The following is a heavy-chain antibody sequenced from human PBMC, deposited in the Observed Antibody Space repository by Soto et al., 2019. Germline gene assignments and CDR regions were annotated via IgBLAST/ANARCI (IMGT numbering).Heavy chain of an antibody. CDR3: AKFSGSYGSGSYDSYYYYMDV. D-gene: IGHD3-10*01. J-gene: IGHJ6*03. CDR1: GFTFDDYA. V-gene: IGHV3-9*01. CDR2: ISWNSGSI. Sequence: GGSLRLSCAASGFTFDDYAMHWVRQAPGKGLEWVSGISWNSGSIGYADSVKGRFTISRDNAKNSLYLQMNSLRAEYTALYYCAKFSGSYGSGSYDSYYYYMDVWGKGTTVTGSS.